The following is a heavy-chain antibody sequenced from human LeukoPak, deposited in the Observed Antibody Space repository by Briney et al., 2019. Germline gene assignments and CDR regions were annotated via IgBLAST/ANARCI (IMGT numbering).Heavy chain of an antibody. J-gene: IGHJ4*02. CDR2: MHYSGST. V-gene: IGHV4-39*07. CDR1: GGSITKNGYY. Sequence: SETLSLTCSVSGGSITKNGYYWGWIRQSPETGLEWIGSMHYSGSTYYNPSLNSRVTISVDTSKNQFSLKLSSVTAADTAVYYCASLNGSGYYFDYWGQGTLVIVSS. D-gene: IGHD3-3*01. CDR3: ASLNGSGYYFDY.